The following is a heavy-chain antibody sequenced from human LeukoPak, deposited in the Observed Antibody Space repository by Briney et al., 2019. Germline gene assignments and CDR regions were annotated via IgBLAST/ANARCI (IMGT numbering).Heavy chain of an antibody. J-gene: IGHJ4*02. V-gene: IGHV1-69*05. CDR3: ARVSDYYDSSGYGN. CDR1: GGTFSSYA. D-gene: IGHD3-22*01. CDR2: IIPIFGTA. Sequence: PVKVSCKASGGTFSSYAISWVRQAPGQGLEWMGGIIPIFGTANYAQKFQGRVTITTDESTSTAYMELSSLRSEDTAVYYCARVSDYYDSSGYGNWGQGTLVTVSS.